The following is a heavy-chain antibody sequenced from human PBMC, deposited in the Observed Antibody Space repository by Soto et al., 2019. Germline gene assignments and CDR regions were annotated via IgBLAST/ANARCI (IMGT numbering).Heavy chain of an antibody. Sequence: SETLSLTCAVSGGSISNYYWSWIRQPAGKGLEWIGRFYASGYTNYNPSLKSRVTMSLDISKNQFSLRLSSVTAADTAVYYCARGNQVAMSDYWGQGTLVTVSS. CDR1: GGSISNYY. CDR3: ARGNQVAMSDY. J-gene: IGHJ4*02. CDR2: FYASGYT. V-gene: IGHV4-4*07.